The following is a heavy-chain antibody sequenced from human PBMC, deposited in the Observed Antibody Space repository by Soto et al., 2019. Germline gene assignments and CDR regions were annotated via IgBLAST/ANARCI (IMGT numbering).Heavy chain of an antibody. CDR3: ARGGRGAFDL. CDR1: GFTFSYYW. D-gene: IGHD2-15*01. V-gene: IGHV3-74*01. J-gene: IGHJ3*01. CDR2: IHSDGSST. Sequence: EVQLVESEGGLVQPGGSLRLSCAASGFTFSYYWMHCVRQAPGQGLGWVSRIHSDGSSTTYADSVKGRFTISRDNAKNTLYLQMNSLRAEDTAVYYCARGGRGAFDLWGQGTMVTVSS.